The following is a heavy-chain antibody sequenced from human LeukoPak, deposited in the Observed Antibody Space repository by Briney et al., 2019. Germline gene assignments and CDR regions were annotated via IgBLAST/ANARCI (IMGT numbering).Heavy chain of an antibody. D-gene: IGHD6-25*01. CDR1: GGSISSYY. J-gene: IGHJ4*02. CDR2: IYYSGGT. Sequence: MSSETLSLTCTVSGGSISSYYWRWIRQPPGKGLEWIGYIYYSGGTNYNPSLKSRVTISVDTSKNQFSLKLSSVTAADTAVYYCARDRSIRLWGQGTLVTVSS. CDR3: ARDRSIRL. V-gene: IGHV4-59*01.